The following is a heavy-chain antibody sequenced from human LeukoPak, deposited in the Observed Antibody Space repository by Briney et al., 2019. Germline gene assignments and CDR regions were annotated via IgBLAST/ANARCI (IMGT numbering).Heavy chain of an antibody. D-gene: IGHD2-2*03. CDR2: ISGSGDST. CDR1: GFTFSSYA. Sequence: SGGSLRLSCAASGFTFSSYAMSWVRQAPGKGLEWVSAISGSGDSTYYADCVKGRFTISRDNSKNTLYLQMNSLRAEDTAVYYCAKVAAGYCSSTSCYADYWGQGTLVTVSS. J-gene: IGHJ4*02. CDR3: AKVAAGYCSSTSCYADY. V-gene: IGHV3-23*01.